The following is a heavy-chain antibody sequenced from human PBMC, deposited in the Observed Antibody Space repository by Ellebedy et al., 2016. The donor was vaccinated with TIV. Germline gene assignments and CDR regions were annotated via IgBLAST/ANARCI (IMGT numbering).Heavy chain of an antibody. J-gene: IGHJ4*02. D-gene: IGHD3-22*01. CDR1: GFAFDDFA. CDR2: ISWNSGSI. V-gene: IGHV3-9*01. CDR3: AKIYGTSGSYFDY. Sequence: GGSLRLSCAASGFAFDDFAMHWVRQAPGKGLEWVSGISWNSGSIDYADSVKGRFTISRDNAKNSLYLQMNSLIPEDTALYYCAKIYGTSGSYFDYWGQGTLVTVSS.